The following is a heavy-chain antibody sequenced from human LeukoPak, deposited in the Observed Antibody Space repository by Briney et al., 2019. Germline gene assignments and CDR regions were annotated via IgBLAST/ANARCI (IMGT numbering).Heavy chain of an antibody. Sequence: GGSLRLSCAASGFTFSSYGMSWVRQAPGKGLEWVSDISGSGGSTHYADSVKGRFTISRDNSKNTLYLQMNSLRAEDTAVYYCAKDGGEYYDILTGYYPRLYYMDVWGKGTTVTISS. CDR3: AKDGGEYYDILTGYYPRLYYMDV. CDR2: ISGSGGST. V-gene: IGHV3-23*01. CDR1: GFTFSSYG. J-gene: IGHJ6*03. D-gene: IGHD3-9*01.